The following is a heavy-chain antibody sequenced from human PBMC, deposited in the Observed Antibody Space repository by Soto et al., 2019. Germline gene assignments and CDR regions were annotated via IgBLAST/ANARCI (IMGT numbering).Heavy chain of an antibody. CDR2: IDPNGGST. D-gene: IGHD4-17*01. J-gene: IGHJ5*02. CDR3: AREWTTPLFDP. CDR1: GYTFTSYY. Sequence: QVQLVQSGAEVKTPGASVKVSCKSSGYTFTSYYMHWVRQAPGQGLEWMGIIDPNGGSTSYAQKFQGRITMTRDTSTGTVYMELSSLRSEDTAVYFCAREWTTPLFDPWGQGTLVTVSS. V-gene: IGHV1-46*01.